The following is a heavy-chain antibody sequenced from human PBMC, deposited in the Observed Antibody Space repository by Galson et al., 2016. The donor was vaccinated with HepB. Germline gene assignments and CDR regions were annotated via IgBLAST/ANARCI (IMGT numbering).Heavy chain of an antibody. CDR1: GFTFSGSS. Sequence: LRLSCAASGFTFSGSSMTWIRQPPGKGLEWVGSIHYSGSTYYKPSLRSRVTISVDTSKNQLSLNLSSVTAADTAVYYCASQGNYVWGDYRGEFDYWGQGTLVTVSP. CDR3: ASQGNYVWGDYRGEFDY. D-gene: IGHD3-16*02. V-gene: IGHV4-30-2*03. J-gene: IGHJ4*02. CDR2: IHYSGST.